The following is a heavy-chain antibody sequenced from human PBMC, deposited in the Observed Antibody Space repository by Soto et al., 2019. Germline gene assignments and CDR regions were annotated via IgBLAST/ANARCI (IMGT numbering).Heavy chain of an antibody. Sequence: ASVKVSFKASGYTFTSYYMHWVRQAPGQGLEWMGIINPSGGSTSYAQKFQGRVTMTRDTSTSTVYMELSGLRSEDTAVYYCARDGVGTVIDAGGMDVWGQRTTVTVSS. CDR3: ARDGVGTVIDAGGMDV. V-gene: IGHV1-46*01. CDR1: GYTFTSYY. D-gene: IGHD3-3*01. J-gene: IGHJ6*02. CDR2: INPSGGST.